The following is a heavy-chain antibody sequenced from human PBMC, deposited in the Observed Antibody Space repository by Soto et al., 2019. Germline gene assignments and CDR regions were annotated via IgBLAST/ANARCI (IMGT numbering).Heavy chain of an antibody. J-gene: IGHJ5*02. Sequence: PGESLKISCKGSGYSFTSYWIGWVRQMPGKGLEWMGIIYPGDSDTRYSPSFQGQVTISADKSISTAYLQWSSLKASDTAMYYCARRPGIAAAGGLFAPCAQGTLVIGSS. D-gene: IGHD6-13*01. V-gene: IGHV5-51*01. CDR3: ARRPGIAAAGGLFAP. CDR1: GYSFTSYW. CDR2: IYPGDSDT.